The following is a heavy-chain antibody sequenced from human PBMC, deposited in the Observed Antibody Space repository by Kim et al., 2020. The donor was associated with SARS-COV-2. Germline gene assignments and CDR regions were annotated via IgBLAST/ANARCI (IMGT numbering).Heavy chain of an antibody. J-gene: IGHJ4*02. V-gene: IGHV4-59*13. CDR2: IYYSGST. Sequence: SETLSLTCTVSGGSISSYYWSWIRQPPGKGLEWIGYIYYSGSTNYNPSLKSRVTISVDTSKNQFSLKLSSVTAADTAVYYCARSWTTDDYWGQGTLVTVSS. CDR3: ARSWTTDDY. CDR1: GGSISSYY. D-gene: IGHD1-1*01.